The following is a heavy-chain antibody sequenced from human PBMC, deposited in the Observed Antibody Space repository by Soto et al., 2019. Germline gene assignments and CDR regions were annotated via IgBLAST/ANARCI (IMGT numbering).Heavy chain of an antibody. J-gene: IGHJ4*01. CDR2: IYYRGNA. D-gene: IGHD3-10*01. CDR1: DETENSSKCY. Sequence: LDALSLTGEGPDETENSSKCYRDCNHKHPGKGLEWIGSIYYRGNAYYNPSLQTRVTISLDKSRSQFSLKLNSVTAADSAVYFCARQEGLATISWYLDFWGTGAPVPVSS. V-gene: IGHV4-39*01. CDR3: ARQEGLATISWYLDF.